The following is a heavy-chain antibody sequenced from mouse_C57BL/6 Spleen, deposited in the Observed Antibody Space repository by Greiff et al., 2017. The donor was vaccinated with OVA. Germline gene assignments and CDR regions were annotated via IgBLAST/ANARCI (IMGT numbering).Heavy chain of an antibody. V-gene: IGHV1-52*01. CDR1: GYTFTSYW. CDR2: IDPSDSET. CDR3: AREEIYGREAMDY. J-gene: IGHJ4*01. Sequence: QVQLQQPGAELVRPGSSVKLSCKASGYTFTSYWMHWVQQRPIQGLEWIGNIDPSDSETHYNQKFKDKATLTVDKSSSTAYMQLSSLTSEDSAVYYCAREEIYGREAMDYWGQGTSVTVSS. D-gene: IGHD1-1*01.